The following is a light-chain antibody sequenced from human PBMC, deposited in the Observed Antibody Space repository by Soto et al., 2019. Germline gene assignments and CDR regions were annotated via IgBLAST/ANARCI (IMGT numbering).Light chain of an antibody. CDR3: KQSYSNLWT. J-gene: IGKJ1*01. Sequence: IQMTQSPSSLSASVGDRVTLTCRASQTISSYLNWYKQKPGTATKLLIYAAYSLQSGVPSRFSGSGSGTDGNLTIRSMQPEDGATYYCKQSYSNLWTFGKGTKVDIK. CDR1: QTISSY. CDR2: AAY. V-gene: IGKV1-39*01.